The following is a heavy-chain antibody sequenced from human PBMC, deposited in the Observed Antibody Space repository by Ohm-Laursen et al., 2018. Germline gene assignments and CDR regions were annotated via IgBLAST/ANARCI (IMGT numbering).Heavy chain of an antibody. V-gene: IGHV3-23*03. D-gene: IGHD6-19*01. CDR1: GFTFSSYA. J-gene: IGHJ4*02. CDR2: IYSGGDM. Sequence: SLRLSCAASGFTFSSYAMSWVRQAPGKGLEWVSLIYSGGDMFYADSVKGRFTISRDKSKNTLYLQMNSLRAKDTAVYYCARERGSSGWYYFDYWGQGTLVTVSS. CDR3: ARERGSSGWYYFDY.